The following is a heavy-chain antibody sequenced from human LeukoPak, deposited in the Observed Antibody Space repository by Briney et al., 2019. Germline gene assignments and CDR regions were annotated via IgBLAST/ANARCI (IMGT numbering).Heavy chain of an antibody. CDR2: ISVYNGNT. D-gene: IGHD5-18*01. V-gene: IGHV1-18*01. CDR3: ARDVTFADT. J-gene: IGHJ4*02. Sequence: ASVKVSCKASGGTFSSYAISWVRQAPGQGLEWMGWISVYNGNTNYAQKFQGRVTMTTDTSTSTAYMELRSLTSDDTAVFYCARDVTFADTWGQGTLVTVSS. CDR1: GGTFSSYA.